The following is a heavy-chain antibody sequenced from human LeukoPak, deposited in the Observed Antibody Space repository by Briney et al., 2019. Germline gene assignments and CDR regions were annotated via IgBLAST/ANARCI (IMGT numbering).Heavy chain of an antibody. V-gene: IGHV3-33*01. J-gene: IGHJ6*03. CDR3: ARDPITGTVRYYYYMDV. Sequence: PGRSLRLSCAASGFTFSSYGMHWVRQAPGKGLEWVAVIWYDGSNKYYADSVKGRFTISRDNSKNTLYLQMNSLRAEDTAVYYCARDPITGTVRYYYYMDVWGKGTMVTVSS. CDR1: GFTFSSYG. D-gene: IGHD1-7*01. CDR2: IWYDGSNK.